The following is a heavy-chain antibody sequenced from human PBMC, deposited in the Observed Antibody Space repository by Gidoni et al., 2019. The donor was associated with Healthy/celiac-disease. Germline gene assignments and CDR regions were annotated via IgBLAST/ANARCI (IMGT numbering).Heavy chain of an antibody. CDR3: ARGHRYCSGGSCYPTE. D-gene: IGHD2-15*01. Sequence: QVHLVQSGAEVKKPGASVKVSFTASGYTFTSSDINGVRQATGQGLEWMGWMNPNSGNTGYAQKFQGRVTMTRKTSISTAYMELSSLRSEDTAVYYCARGHRYCSGGSCYPTEWGQGTLVTVSS. CDR2: MNPNSGNT. J-gene: IGHJ4*02. CDR1: GYTFTSSD. V-gene: IGHV1-8*01.